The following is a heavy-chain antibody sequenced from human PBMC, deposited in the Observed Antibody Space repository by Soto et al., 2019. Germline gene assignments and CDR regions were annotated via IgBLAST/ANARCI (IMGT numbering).Heavy chain of an antibody. CDR3: ARAAITMVRGVIAYYYYGMDV. CDR1: GGTFSSYA. J-gene: IGHJ6*02. V-gene: IGHV1-69*13. D-gene: IGHD3-10*01. Sequence: GASVKVSCKASGGTFSSYAISWVRQAPGQGLEWMGGIIPIFGTANYAQKFQGRVTITADESTSTAYMELSSLRSEDTAVYYCARAAITMVRGVIAYYYYGMDVWGQGTTVTVSS. CDR2: IIPIFGTA.